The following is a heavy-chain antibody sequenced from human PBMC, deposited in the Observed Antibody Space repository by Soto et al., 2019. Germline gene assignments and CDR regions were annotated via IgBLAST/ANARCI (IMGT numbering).Heavy chain of an antibody. Sequence: QVQLVQSGAEVKKPGASVKVSCNTSGYTFTMYGISWVRQAPEQGLEWMGWISTYNGNTSSAQKFPGRVTMTTDTSTSTAYMELRSLRSDATAVYYCARSPYTNSWYYFDYWGQGTLVTVSS. CDR1: GYTFTMYG. CDR3: ARSPYTNSWYYFDY. J-gene: IGHJ4*02. V-gene: IGHV1-18*01. CDR2: ISTYNGNT. D-gene: IGHD6-13*01.